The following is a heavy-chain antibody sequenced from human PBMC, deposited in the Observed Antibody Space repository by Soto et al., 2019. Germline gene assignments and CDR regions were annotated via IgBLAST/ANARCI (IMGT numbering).Heavy chain of an antibody. J-gene: IGHJ4*02. Sequence: ASVKVSCKASGYTFSDYYIHWVRQAPGQGLEWMGWINPNSGGTKYAPKFQGGVTMTRDTSITTAYMELRRLRSGDTAVYYCAREPATAKPEGVDFWGQGTLVTVSS. CDR1: GYTFSDYY. CDR3: AREPATAKPEGVDF. CDR2: INPNSGGT. V-gene: IGHV1-2*02. D-gene: IGHD1-1*01.